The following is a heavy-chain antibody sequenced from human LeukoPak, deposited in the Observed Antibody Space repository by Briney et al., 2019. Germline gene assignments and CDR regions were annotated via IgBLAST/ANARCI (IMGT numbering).Heavy chain of an antibody. CDR1: GGSISSYY. CDR3: ARGPTFYDYVWGSYRYYYGMDV. D-gene: IGHD3-16*02. V-gene: IGHV4-59*01. J-gene: IGHJ6*02. CDR2: IYYSGST. Sequence: SETLSLTCTVSGGSISSYYWSWIRQPLGKGLEWIGYIYYSGSTNYNPSLKSRVTISVDTSKNQFSLKLSSVTAADTAVYYCARGPTFYDYVWGSYRYYYGMDVWGQGTTVTVSS.